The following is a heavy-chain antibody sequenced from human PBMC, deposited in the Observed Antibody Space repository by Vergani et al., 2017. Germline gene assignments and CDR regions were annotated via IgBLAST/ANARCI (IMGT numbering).Heavy chain of an antibody. Sequence: QVQLVQSGAEVKKPGASVKVSCKASGYTFTSYYMHWVRQAPGQGLEWMGIINPSGGSTSYAQKFQGRLTMTRDTSTSTVYMELSSLRSEDTAVYYCTTGTSDSSSSWEPDAFDIWGQGTMVTVS. J-gene: IGHJ3*02. CDR1: GYTFTSYY. CDR2: INPSGGST. CDR3: TTGTSDSSSSWEPDAFDI. D-gene: IGHD6-13*01. V-gene: IGHV1-46*03.